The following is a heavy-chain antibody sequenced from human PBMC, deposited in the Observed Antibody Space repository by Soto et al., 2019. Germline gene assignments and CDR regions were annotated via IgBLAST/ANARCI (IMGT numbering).Heavy chain of an antibody. CDR1: GYTFTTYG. J-gene: IGHJ5*02. CDR3: ARDAIAVRPGWFDP. D-gene: IGHD6-6*01. CDR2: ISAYNGNT. V-gene: IGHV1-18*01. Sequence: ASVKVSCKASGYTFTTYGISWVRQAPGQGFEWMGWISAYNGNTKYAQKFQGRVTMTTDTSTATAYMELRNLRSDDTAVYFCARDAIAVRPGWFDPWGQGTRVTVSS.